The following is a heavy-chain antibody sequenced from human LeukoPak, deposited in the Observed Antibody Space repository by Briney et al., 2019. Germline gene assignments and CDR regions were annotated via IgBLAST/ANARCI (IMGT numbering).Heavy chain of an antibody. J-gene: IGHJ4*02. CDR2: IRGSGGST. D-gene: IGHD3-9*01. Sequence: GGSLRLSCAASGFTFSSYAMSWVRQAPGKGLEWVSAIRGSGGSTYYADSVKGRFTISRDNSKNTLYLQMNSLRAEDTAVYYCAKDLWRYFDWLLPDYWGQGTLVTVSS. CDR3: AKDLWRYFDWLLPDY. CDR1: GFTFSSYA. V-gene: IGHV3-23*01.